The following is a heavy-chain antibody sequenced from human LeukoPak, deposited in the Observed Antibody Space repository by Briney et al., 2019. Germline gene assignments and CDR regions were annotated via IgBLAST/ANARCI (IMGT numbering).Heavy chain of an antibody. J-gene: IGHJ5*02. V-gene: IGHV3-23*01. CDR3: AKGSGSGTVHWFDP. CDR2: ITDSGTT. D-gene: IGHD3-10*01. Sequence: GESLRLSCAASGFTFSNNDMSWVRQAAGKGLEWVSAITDSGTTYYADSVEGRFTISRDNSKNTLYLQMNSLRAEDTAVYYCAKGSGSGTVHWFDPWGQGTLVTVSS. CDR1: GFTFSNND.